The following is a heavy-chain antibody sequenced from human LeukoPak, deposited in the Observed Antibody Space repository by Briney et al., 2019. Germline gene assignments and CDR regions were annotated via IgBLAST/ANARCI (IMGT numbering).Heavy chain of an antibody. CDR3: ARDMVWAYQLPNSYYGMDV. D-gene: IGHD2-2*01. J-gene: IGHJ6*02. CDR2: INPNSGGT. Sequence: EASVKVSCKASGYTFTGYYMHWVRQAPGQGLEWMGRINPNSGGTNYAQKFQGRVTMTRDTSISTAYMELSRLRSDDTAVYYCARDMVWAYQLPNSYYGMDVWGQGTTVTVSS. V-gene: IGHV1-2*06. CDR1: GYTFTGYY.